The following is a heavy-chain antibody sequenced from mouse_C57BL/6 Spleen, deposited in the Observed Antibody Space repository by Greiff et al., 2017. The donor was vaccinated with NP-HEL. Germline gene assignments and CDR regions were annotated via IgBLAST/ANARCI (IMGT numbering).Heavy chain of an antibody. J-gene: IGHJ1*03. Sequence: EVKLMESGGGLVKPGGSLKLSCAASGFTFSDYGMHWVRQAPEKGLEWVAYISSCSSTIYYADTVKGRFTISRDNAKNTLFLQMTSLRSEDMAMYYCARGGLLRYVDVWGTGTTVTVSS. CDR2: ISSCSSTI. V-gene: IGHV5-17*01. D-gene: IGHD2-3*01. CDR1: GFTFSDYG. CDR3: ARGGLLRYVDV.